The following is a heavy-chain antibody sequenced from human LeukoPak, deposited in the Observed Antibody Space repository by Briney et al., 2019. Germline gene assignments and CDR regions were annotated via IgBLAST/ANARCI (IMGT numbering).Heavy chain of an antibody. D-gene: IGHD3-3*01. V-gene: IGHV4-39*01. J-gene: IGHJ4*02. CDR1: GGSISSSSYY. CDR3: ARQDTIFGVVISVFLDY. Sequence: PSETLSLTCTVSGGSISSSSYYWGWIRQPPGKGLEWIGSIYYSGSTYYNPSLKSRVTISVDTSKNQFSLKLSSVTAADTAVYYCARQDTIFGVVISVFLDYWGQGTLVTVSS. CDR2: IYYSGST.